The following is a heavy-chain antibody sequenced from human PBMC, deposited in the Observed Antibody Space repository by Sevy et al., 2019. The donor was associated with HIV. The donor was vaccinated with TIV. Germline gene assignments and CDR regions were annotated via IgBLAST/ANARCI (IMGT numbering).Heavy chain of an antibody. D-gene: IGHD3-10*01. V-gene: IGHV3-30*18. CDR3: AKDYSSGITMVRGAYRARGDYFDY. CDR2: ISYDEAHK. Sequence: QLGGALRLSCVTSGFTFRTSGMHWVRQSPGKGLEWVAIISYDEAHKNYADSGKGRFSISKDNSKNTLYLQMSNLRTEETAVYYCAKDYSSGITMVRGAYRARGDYFDYWGQGTQVTVSS. CDR1: GFTFRTSG. J-gene: IGHJ4*02.